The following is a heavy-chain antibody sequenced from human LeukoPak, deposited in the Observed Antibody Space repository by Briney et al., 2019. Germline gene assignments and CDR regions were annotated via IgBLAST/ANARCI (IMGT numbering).Heavy chain of an antibody. V-gene: IGHV1-18*01. J-gene: IGHJ4*02. CDR1: GYTFTSYG. D-gene: IGHD2-15*01. Sequence: ASVKVSCKASGYTFTSYGISWVRQAPGQGLEWMGWISAYNGNTNYAQKVQGRVTMTTDTSTSTAYMELRSLRSDDTAVYYCARVGVYCTGDSCFDYWGQGTLVTVSS. CDR2: ISAYNGNT. CDR3: ARVGVYCTGDSCFDY.